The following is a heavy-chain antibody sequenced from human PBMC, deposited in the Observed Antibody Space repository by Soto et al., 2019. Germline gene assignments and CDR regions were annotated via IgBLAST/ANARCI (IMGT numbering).Heavy chain of an antibody. CDR1: GGSISSGDYY. D-gene: IGHD3-9*01. CDR2: IYYSGST. CDR3: ARYYAYYDILTGYHGPFDY. J-gene: IGHJ4*02. V-gene: IGHV4-30-4*01. Sequence: SETLSLTCTVSGGSISSGDYYWSWIRQPPGKGLEWIGYIYYSGSTCYNPSLKSRVTISVDTSKNQFSLKLSSVTAADTAVYYCARYYAYYDILTGYHGPFDYWGQGTLVTVSS.